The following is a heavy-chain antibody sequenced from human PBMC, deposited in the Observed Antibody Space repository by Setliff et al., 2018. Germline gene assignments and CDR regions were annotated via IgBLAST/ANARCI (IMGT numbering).Heavy chain of an antibody. J-gene: IGHJ4*02. D-gene: IGHD5-18*01. Sequence: PGGSLRLSCAASGFTFSSYWMNWVRQAPGKGLEWVANIKQDGSVKNYVDSVKGRFSISRDNTKNSLYLQMNSLRAEDTAVYYCARTGYSYGTYYFDYWGQGTLVTVSS. V-gene: IGHV3-7*03. CDR1: GFTFSSYW. CDR2: IKQDGSVK. CDR3: ARTGYSYGTYYFDY.